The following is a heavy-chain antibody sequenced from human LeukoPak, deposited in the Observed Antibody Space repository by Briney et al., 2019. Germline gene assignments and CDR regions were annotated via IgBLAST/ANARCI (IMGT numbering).Heavy chain of an antibody. CDR1: GGSFSGYY. Sequence: SETLSLTCAVYGGSFSGYYWSWIRQPPGKGLEWIGEINHSGSTNYNPPLKSRVTISVDTSKNQFSLKLSSVTAADTAVYYCARARTVAGLRDAFDIWGQGTMVTVSS. CDR2: INHSGST. D-gene: IGHD6-19*01. J-gene: IGHJ3*02. V-gene: IGHV4-34*01. CDR3: ARARTVAGLRDAFDI.